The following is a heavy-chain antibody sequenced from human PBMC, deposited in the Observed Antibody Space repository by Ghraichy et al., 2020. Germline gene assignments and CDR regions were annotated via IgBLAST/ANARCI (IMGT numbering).Heavy chain of an antibody. V-gene: IGHV3-33*01. J-gene: IGHJ4*02. CDR2: IWYDGSNK. CDR3: ARTSGGYDTYFDY. D-gene: IGHD5-12*01. Sequence: GGSLRLSCAASGFTFSSYGMHWVRQAPGKGLEWVAVIWYDGSNKYYADSVKGRFTISRDNSKNTLYLQMNSLRAEDQAVYSCARTSGGYDTYFDYWGQGTLVTVSS. CDR1: GFTFSSYG.